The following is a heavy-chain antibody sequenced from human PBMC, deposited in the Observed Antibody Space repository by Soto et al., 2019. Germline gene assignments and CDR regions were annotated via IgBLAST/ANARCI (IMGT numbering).Heavy chain of an antibody. V-gene: IGHV1-8*01. J-gene: IGHJ6*02. Sequence: ASVKVSCKASGYTFTSYDINWVRQATGQGHEWMGWMNPNSGNTGYAQKLQGRVTMTTDTSTSTAYMDLRSLRSDDTAVYYCARDLVMDVWGQGTTVTVSS. CDR2: MNPNSGNT. D-gene: IGHD2-8*02. CDR1: GYTFTSYD. CDR3: ARDLVMDV.